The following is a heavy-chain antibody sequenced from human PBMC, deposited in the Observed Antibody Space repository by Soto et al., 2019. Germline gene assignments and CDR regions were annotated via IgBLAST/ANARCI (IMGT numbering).Heavy chain of an antibody. J-gene: IGHJ4*02. CDR2: ISSSGSTI. V-gene: IGHV3-48*03. Sequence: GGALRLSCAASVFTFSSYEMNWVREGPGKGLEWVSYISSSGSTIYYADSVKGRFTISRDNAKNSLYLQMNSLRAEDTAVYYCAREGIISSSSPIPLDYWGQGTLVTVSS. CDR1: VFTFSSYE. CDR3: AREGIISSSSPIPLDY. D-gene: IGHD6-6*01.